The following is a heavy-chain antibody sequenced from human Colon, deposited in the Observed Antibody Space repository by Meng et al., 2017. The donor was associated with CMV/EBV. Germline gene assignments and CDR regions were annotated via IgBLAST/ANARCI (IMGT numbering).Heavy chain of an antibody. CDR3: ARDFKSGRP. V-gene: IGHV3-7*01. J-gene: IGHJ5*02. Sequence: GGSLRLSCAASGFTFSSYWMTWVRQAPGKGLEWVANIKQDGSERYYVDSVKGRFTISRDNAKNSLSLQMNSLRAEDTADYYCARDFKSGRPWGQGTLVTVSS. CDR1: GFTFSSYW. CDR2: IKQDGSER.